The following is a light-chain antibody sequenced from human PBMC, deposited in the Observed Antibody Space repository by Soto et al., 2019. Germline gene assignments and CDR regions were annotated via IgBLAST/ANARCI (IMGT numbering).Light chain of an antibody. J-gene: IGKJ4*01. V-gene: IGKV3-15*01. Sequence: EIVMTQSPATLSVSPGERATLSCRASQSVSSNLAWYQQKPGQAPRLLIYGASTRATGIPARFSGSWSGKEFTLTISSLQSEDFAVYYCQQYNNWPLTFGGGTKVEIK. CDR1: QSVSSN. CDR3: QQYNNWPLT. CDR2: GAS.